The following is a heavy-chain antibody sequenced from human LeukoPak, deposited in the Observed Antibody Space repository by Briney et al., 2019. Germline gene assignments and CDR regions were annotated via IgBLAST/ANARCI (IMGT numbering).Heavy chain of an antibody. V-gene: IGHV3-30-3*01. Sequence: GGSLRLSCAASGFTFSSYAMHWVRQAPGKGLEGVAVISYDGSNKYYADSVKGRFTISRDNSKNTLYLQMNSLRAEDTAVYYCARDLRRDYDILTGFDYWGQGTLVTVSS. J-gene: IGHJ4*02. CDR1: GFTFSSYA. CDR2: ISYDGSNK. D-gene: IGHD3-9*01. CDR3: ARDLRRDYDILTGFDY.